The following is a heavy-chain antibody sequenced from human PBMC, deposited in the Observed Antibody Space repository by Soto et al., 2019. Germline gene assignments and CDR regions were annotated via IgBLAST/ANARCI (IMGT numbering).Heavy chain of an antibody. J-gene: IGHJ4*02. CDR2: ISAYNGNT. Sequence: GASVKVSCKASGYTFTSYGISWVRQAPGQGLEWMGWISAYNGNTNYAQKLQGRVTMTTDTSTSTAYMELRSLRSDDTAVYYCAVTYLIAAAGTFDYWGQGTLVTVSS. D-gene: IGHD6-13*01. CDR3: AVTYLIAAAGTFDY. CDR1: GYTFTSYG. V-gene: IGHV1-18*01.